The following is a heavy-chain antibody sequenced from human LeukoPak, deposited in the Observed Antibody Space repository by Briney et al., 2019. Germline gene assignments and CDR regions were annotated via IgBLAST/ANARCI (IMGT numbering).Heavy chain of an antibody. CDR1: GFTFTNYA. Sequence: GGSLRLSCTASGFTFTNYAMDWVRQAPGKGLEGVATIFNNGANAFYADSVRGRFTISRDNSKNTLYLQIISLRVEDTAIYYCAKELHEVYYYGPDVWGQGTTVTVSS. J-gene: IGHJ6*02. D-gene: IGHD5-18*01. CDR3: AKELHEVYYYGPDV. CDR2: IFNNGANA. V-gene: IGHV3-23*01.